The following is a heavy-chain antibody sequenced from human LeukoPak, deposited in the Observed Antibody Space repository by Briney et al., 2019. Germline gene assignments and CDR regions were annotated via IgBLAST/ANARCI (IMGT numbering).Heavy chain of an antibody. J-gene: IGHJ5*02. V-gene: IGHV3-7*01. CDR1: GFTFNDYA. CDR2: IKQDGSEK. D-gene: IGHD3-3*01. CDR3: ARETRVYDFWSGYFWFDP. Sequence: GGSLRLSCAASGFTFNDYAMYWVRQVPGKGLGWVANIKQDGSEKYYVDSVKGRFTISRDNAKNSLYLQMNSLRAEDTAVYYCARETRVYDFWSGYFWFDPWGQGTLVTVSS.